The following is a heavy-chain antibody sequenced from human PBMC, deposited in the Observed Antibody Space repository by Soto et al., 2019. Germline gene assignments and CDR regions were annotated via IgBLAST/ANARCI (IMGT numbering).Heavy chain of an antibody. CDR3: AKESTDWNY. CDR2: ISGSVGST. CDR1: GFTFSSYA. V-gene: IGHV3-23*01. J-gene: IGHJ4*02. D-gene: IGHD2-21*01. Sequence: EGHLLESWGGLVQPGGSLRLSCAASGFTFSSYAMSWVRQAPGKGLELVSAISGSVGSTYYADSVKGLFTISRDNSNNTLYLQMNSLRDEDTAVYYCAKESTDWNYWGQETLVTVSS.